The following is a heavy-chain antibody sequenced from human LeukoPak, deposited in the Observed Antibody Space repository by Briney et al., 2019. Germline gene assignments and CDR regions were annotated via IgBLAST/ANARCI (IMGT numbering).Heavy chain of an antibody. CDR3: ARDLDRDTYYDFWSGSH. V-gene: IGHV1-18*01. J-gene: IGHJ4*02. CDR2: ISAYNGNT. D-gene: IGHD3-3*01. Sequence: ASVKVSCKASGYTFTSYGISWVRQAPGQGLEWMGWISAYNGNTNYAQKFQGRVTITADESTSTAYMELSSLRSEDTAVYYCARDLDRDTYYDFWSGSHWGQGTLVTVSS. CDR1: GYTFTSYG.